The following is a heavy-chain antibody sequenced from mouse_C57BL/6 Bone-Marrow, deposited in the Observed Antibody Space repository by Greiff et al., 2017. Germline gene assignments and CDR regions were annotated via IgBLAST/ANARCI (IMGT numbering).Heavy chain of an antibody. CDR2: IYPGSGST. J-gene: IGHJ1*03. V-gene: IGHV1-55*01. CDR3: ARRYYGSSYVYWYFDV. Sequence: QVQLQQSGPELVKPGASVKMSCKASGYTFTSYWITWVKQRPGQGLEWIGDIYPGSGSTNYNEKFKSKATLTVDTSSSTAYMQLSSLTSEDSAVYYCARRYYGSSYVYWYFDVWGTGTTVTVSS. D-gene: IGHD1-1*01. CDR1: GYTFTSYW.